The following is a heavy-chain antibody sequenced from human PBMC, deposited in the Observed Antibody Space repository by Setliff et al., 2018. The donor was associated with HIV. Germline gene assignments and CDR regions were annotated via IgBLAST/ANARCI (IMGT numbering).Heavy chain of an antibody. CDR2: IYYSGST. CDR3: ARGGYSYGYGAALFDY. J-gene: IGHJ4*02. Sequence: PSETLSLTCTVSGGSISSYYWSWIRQPPGKGLEWIGYIYYSGSTNYNPSLKSRVTISVDTSKNQFSLKLSSVTAADTAVYYCARGGYSYGYGAALFDYWGQGTLVTVSS. D-gene: IGHD5-18*01. CDR1: GGSISSYY. V-gene: IGHV4-59*12.